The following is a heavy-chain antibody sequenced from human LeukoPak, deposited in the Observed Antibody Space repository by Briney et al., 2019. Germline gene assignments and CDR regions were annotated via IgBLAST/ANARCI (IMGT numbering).Heavy chain of an antibody. J-gene: IGHJ3*02. Sequence: SETLSLTCTVSGVSISTSRYYWGWIRQPPGKGLEWIGNIYYTGPTYYNASLESRVTISLDTSKNQFFLKLNSVTAADTAVFYCARDAGRGMIVVDSDAFDIWGQGTMVTVSS. V-gene: IGHV4-39*07. D-gene: IGHD3-22*01. CDR2: IYYTGPT. CDR1: GVSISTSRYY. CDR3: ARDAGRGMIVVDSDAFDI.